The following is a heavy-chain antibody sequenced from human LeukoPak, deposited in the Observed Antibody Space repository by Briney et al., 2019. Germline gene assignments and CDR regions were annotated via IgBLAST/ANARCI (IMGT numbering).Heavy chain of an antibody. D-gene: IGHD6-13*01. CDR1: GFTFSDYY. CDR2: INSDGSST. Sequence: PGGSLRLSCAASGFTFSDYYMSWIRQAPGKGLVWVSRINSDGSSTSYADSVKGRFTISRDNAKNTLYLQMNSLRAEDTAVYYCARAIRYSSSWYNYYYGMDVWGQGTTVTVTS. V-gene: IGHV3-74*01. J-gene: IGHJ6*02. CDR3: ARAIRYSSSWYNYYYGMDV.